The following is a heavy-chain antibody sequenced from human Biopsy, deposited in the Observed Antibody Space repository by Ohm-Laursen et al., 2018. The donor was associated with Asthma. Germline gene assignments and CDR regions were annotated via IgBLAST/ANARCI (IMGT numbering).Heavy chain of an antibody. CDR2: ISSTSTYI. CDR3: SRDRGESGYDFGRYDY. CDR1: GFAVSRDH. V-gene: IGHV3-21*01. Sequence: GSLRLSCAASGFAVSRDHMFWVRQAPGKGLEWVSSISSTSTYIYYADSVKGRFTISRDNAKNSLYLQMNSLRAEDTAVYYCSRDRGESGYDFGRYDYWGQGTLVTVSS. J-gene: IGHJ4*02. D-gene: IGHD5-12*01.